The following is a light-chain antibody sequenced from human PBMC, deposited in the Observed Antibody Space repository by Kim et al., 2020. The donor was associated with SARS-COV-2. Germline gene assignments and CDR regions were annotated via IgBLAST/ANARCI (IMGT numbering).Light chain of an antibody. CDR3: QQYGNSLRT. CDR2: GAS. CDR1: QSVTSSY. Sequence: EIVLTQSPGTLSLSPGERATLSCRASQSVTSSYLAWYQQKPGQPPRLLIYGASNRATVIPDRFSGSGSGTDFTLTISRLESEDLAVYYCQQYGNSLRTFGQGTKVDIK. J-gene: IGKJ1*01. V-gene: IGKV3-20*01.